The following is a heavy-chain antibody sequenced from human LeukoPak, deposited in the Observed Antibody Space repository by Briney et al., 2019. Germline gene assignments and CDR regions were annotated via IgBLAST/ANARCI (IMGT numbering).Heavy chain of an antibody. J-gene: IGHJ4*02. V-gene: IGHV4-59*01. CDR1: GGPINNYY. D-gene: IGHD3-22*01. CDR2: IYYTGTT. Sequence: SETLSLTCTVSGGPINNYYWSWIRQPPGKGLEWIGYIYYTGTTKTNPSLKSRVTMSVDTSGSQLSLRLISVSAADTAIYYCARYDRSGYSLELWGQGALVTVSS. CDR3: ARYDRSGYSLEL.